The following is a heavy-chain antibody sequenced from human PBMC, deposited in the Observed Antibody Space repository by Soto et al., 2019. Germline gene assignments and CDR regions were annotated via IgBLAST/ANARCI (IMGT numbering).Heavy chain of an antibody. J-gene: IGHJ4*02. Sequence: SETLSLTCSVSGDSISSNTYFWGWIRQPPGKGLEWIGSVDYSGTTYYNTSLRTRATISVDTSENQFSLKLSSVTAADTAVYYCARRGSGSYHDYWGQGTLVTVPQ. CDR2: VDYSGTT. CDR3: ARRGSGSYHDY. CDR1: GDSISSNTYF. D-gene: IGHD3-10*01. V-gene: IGHV4-39*01.